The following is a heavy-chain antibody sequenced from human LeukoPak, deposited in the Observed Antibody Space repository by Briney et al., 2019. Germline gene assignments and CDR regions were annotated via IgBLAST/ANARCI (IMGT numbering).Heavy chain of an antibody. Sequence: PSGTLSLTCAVSGGSISSSNWWSWVRQPPGKGLEWIGEIYHSGSTNYNPSLKSRVTISVDKSKNQFSLKLSSVTAADTAVYYCARGGSCSGGSCYYYYYYMDVWGKGTTVTISS. V-gene: IGHV4-4*02. J-gene: IGHJ6*03. CDR1: GGSISSSNW. CDR2: IYHSGST. D-gene: IGHD2-15*01. CDR3: ARGGSCSGGSCYYYYYYMDV.